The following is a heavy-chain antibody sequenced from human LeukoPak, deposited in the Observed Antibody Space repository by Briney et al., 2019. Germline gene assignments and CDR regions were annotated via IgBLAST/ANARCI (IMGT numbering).Heavy chain of an antibody. D-gene: IGHD1-26*01. CDR3: ATEKIVGAAKFDY. CDR2: IKQDGSEK. V-gene: IGHV3-7*01. Sequence: GGSLRLSCAASGFTFSSYWMTWVRQAPGKGLEWVANIKQDGSEKYYVDSVKGRFTISRDNVKNSLYLQMNSLGAEDTAVYYCATEKIVGAAKFDYWGQGTLVTVSS. CDR1: GFTFSSYW. J-gene: IGHJ4*02.